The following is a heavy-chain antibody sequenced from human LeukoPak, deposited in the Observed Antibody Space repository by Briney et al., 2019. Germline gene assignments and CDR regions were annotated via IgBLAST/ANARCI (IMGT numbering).Heavy chain of an antibody. D-gene: IGHD6-13*01. J-gene: IGHJ4*02. Sequence: ASVKVSCKASGFTFTGYYVHWVRQAPGQGLEWMGWIDPNSGGTNYAQKFQGRVTMTRDTSISTAYMELSRLRSDDTAVYYCARAIKSYSGNWYPDYWGQGTLVTVSS. CDR1: GFTFTGYY. V-gene: IGHV1-2*02. CDR3: ARAIKSYSGNWYPDY. CDR2: IDPNSGGT.